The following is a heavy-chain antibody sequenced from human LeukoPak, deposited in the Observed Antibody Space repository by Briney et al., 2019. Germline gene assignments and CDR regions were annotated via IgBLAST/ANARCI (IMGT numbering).Heavy chain of an antibody. CDR1: GFTFSSYG. V-gene: IGHV3-33*06. J-gene: IGHJ4*02. CDR3: AKPYYYGSGSYYPQYFDY. Sequence: PGGSLRLSCAASGFTFSSYGMHWVRQAPGKGLEWVAVIWYDGSNKYYADSVKGRFTISRDNSKNTLYLQMNSLRAEGTAVYYCAKPYYYGSGSYYPQYFDYWGQGTLVTVSS. CDR2: IWYDGSNK. D-gene: IGHD3-10*01.